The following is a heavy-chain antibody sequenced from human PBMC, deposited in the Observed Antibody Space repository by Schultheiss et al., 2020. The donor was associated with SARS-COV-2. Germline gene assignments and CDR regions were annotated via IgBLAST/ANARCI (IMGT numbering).Heavy chain of an antibody. CDR3: ARGPIGAAGNWDFDY. J-gene: IGHJ4*02. Sequence: ASVKVSCKASGYTFTSYDINWVRQATGQGLEWMGWMNPDSGYTGSAQRFQGRITMTRNTSMNTAYLELSSVTSDDTAVYYCARGPIGAAGNWDFDYWGQGTLVTVS. D-gene: IGHD6-13*01. CDR2: MNPDSGYT. CDR1: GYTFTSYD. V-gene: IGHV1-8*01.